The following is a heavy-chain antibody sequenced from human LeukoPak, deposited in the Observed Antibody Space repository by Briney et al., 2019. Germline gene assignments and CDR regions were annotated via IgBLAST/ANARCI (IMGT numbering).Heavy chain of an antibody. CDR1: GFTFSNYA. CDR3: AELGITMIGGV. J-gene: IGHJ6*04. Sequence: GGSLRLSCAASGFTFSNYAMHWVRQAPGKGLEWVAVISYDGSNKNYADSVKGRFTISRDNSKNTLYLQMNNLRAEDTAVYYCAELGITMIGGVWGKGTTVTISS. V-gene: IGHV3-30*04. D-gene: IGHD3-10*02. CDR2: ISYDGSNK.